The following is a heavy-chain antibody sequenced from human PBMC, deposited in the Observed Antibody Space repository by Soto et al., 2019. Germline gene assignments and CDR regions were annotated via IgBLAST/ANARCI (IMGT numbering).Heavy chain of an antibody. CDR1: GFTFSSYG. CDR3: AKDSKSRLREFDY. V-gene: IGHV3-30*18. D-gene: IGHD2-21*02. CDR2: ISYDGSNN. Sequence: AGGSLRLSCAASGFTFSSYGMHWVRQAPGKGLEWVAVISYDGSNNYYADSVKGRFTISRDNSKNTLYLQMNSLRAEDTAVYYCAKDSKSRLREFDYWGQGTLVTVSS. J-gene: IGHJ4*02.